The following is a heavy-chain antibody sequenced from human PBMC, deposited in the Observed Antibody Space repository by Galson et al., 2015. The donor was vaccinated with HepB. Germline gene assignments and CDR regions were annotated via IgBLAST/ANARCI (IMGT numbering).Heavy chain of an antibody. CDR2: IYWDDDK. D-gene: IGHD3-16*02. V-gene: IGHV2-5*02. CDR3: AYSSRRYYFDF. CDR1: GFSLTTTGVG. Sequence: ALVKPTQTLTLTCTFSGFSLTTTGVGVGWFRQPPGKALEWLALIYWDDDKRYSPSLKRRLTLSRDTSKNQVVLTVTNMDPVDSATYFCAYSSRRYYFDFWGQGTLVTVSS. J-gene: IGHJ4*02.